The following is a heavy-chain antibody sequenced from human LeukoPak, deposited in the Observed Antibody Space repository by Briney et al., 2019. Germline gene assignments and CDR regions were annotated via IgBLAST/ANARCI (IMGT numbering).Heavy chain of an antibody. D-gene: IGHD3-10*01. CDR3: ARADHGSVDY. V-gene: IGHV3-7*01. CDR2: IKEDGSET. Sequence: GGSLRLSCTGSGFTFSSHWLSWVRQAPGRGLEWVANIKEDGSETYYLDSVKGRFTISRDNAKNSLYLQMNSLRAEDTAVYYCARADHGSVDYWGQGTLVTVSS. CDR1: GFTFSSHW. J-gene: IGHJ4*02.